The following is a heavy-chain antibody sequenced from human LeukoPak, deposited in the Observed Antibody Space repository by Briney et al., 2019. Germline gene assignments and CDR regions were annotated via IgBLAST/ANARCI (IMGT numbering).Heavy chain of an antibody. J-gene: IGHJ4*02. CDR1: GFTFSIYA. D-gene: IGHD6-19*01. Sequence: GGSLRLSWAASGFTFSIYAMHWVRQAPGKGQEWVAVVSYDGSNKYYADSVKGRLTTSRDNSKNTMYMQMKSLRAEDTAVYYCAREYGEYSSGWFGYWGRGPLVTVSS. CDR3: AREYGEYSSGWFGY. V-gene: IGHV3-30*01. CDR2: VSYDGSNK.